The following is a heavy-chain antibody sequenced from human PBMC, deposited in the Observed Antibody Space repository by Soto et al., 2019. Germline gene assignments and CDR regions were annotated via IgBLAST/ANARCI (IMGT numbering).Heavy chain of an antibody. CDR3: ARDVLGSCWAHPSYFDL. V-gene: IGHV1-18*01. Sequence: QVQLVQSGAEVKKPGASVKVSCKASGYTFTSYGISWVRQAPGQGLEWMGWISAYNGNTNYAQKLQGRVTMTTDTSTSTAYRELRSLRSDDTAVYYCARDVLGSCWAHPSYFDLWGRGTLVTVSS. CDR1: GYTFTSYG. J-gene: IGHJ2*01. D-gene: IGHD6-19*01. CDR2: ISAYNGNT.